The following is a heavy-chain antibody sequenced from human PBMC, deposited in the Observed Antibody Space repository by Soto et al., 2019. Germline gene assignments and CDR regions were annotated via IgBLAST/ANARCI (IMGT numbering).Heavy chain of an antibody. V-gene: IGHV1-18*01. CDR2: ISAYNGNT. CDR1: GYTFTSYG. CDR3: ARKGTPYGSGSYPFDY. J-gene: IGHJ4*02. Sequence: GASVKVSCKASGYTFTSYGISWVRQAPGQGLEWMGWISAYNGNTNYAQKLQGRVTMTTDTSTSTAYMELRSLRSDDTAVYYCARKGTPYGSGSYPFDYWGQGTLVTVSS. D-gene: IGHD3-10*01.